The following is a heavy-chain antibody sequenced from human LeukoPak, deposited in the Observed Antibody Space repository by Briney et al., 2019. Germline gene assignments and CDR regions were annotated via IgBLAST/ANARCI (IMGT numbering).Heavy chain of an antibody. D-gene: IGHD5-24*01. CDR2: INPSGDTS. J-gene: IGHJ4*02. CDR3: ARIPETTIKGLGY. V-gene: IGHV1-46*03. CDR1: GYSFSTYY. Sequence: GASVKVSCKAPGYSFSTYYMHWVRQAPGQGLEWMGIINPSGDTSTYAQQFQGRVTMTRDTSTSTVYMELSSLRSGDTAVYYCARIPETTIKGLGYWGQGTLVTVSS.